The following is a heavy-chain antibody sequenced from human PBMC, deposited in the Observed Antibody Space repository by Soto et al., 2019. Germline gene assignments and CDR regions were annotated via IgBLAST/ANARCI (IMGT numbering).Heavy chain of an antibody. D-gene: IGHD5-18*01. CDR3: AKGRDGYKN. V-gene: IGHV3-30*18. Sequence: QVQLVESGGGVVQPGRSLRLSCAASGFTFSSYGKHRVRQAPGKGLEWVAVISYDGSNKYYADPVKGRFTISRDNSKNTLSLQMNSLSAEDTAVYYCAKGRDGYKNWGQGNLVTVS. J-gene: IGHJ4*02. CDR1: GFTFSSYG. CDR2: ISYDGSNK.